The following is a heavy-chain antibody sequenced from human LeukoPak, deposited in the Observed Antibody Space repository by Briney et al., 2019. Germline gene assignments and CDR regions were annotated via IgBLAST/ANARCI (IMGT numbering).Heavy chain of an antibody. CDR1: GGSFSGYY. V-gene: IGHV4-34*01. D-gene: IGHD3-9*01. Sequence: PSETLSLTCAVYGGSFSGYYWSWIRQPPGKGLEWIGEINHSGSTNYNPSLKSRVTISVDTSKNQFSLKLSSVTAADTAVYYCARGYDILTNADYFDYWGQGTPVTVSS. J-gene: IGHJ4*02. CDR3: ARGYDILTNADYFDY. CDR2: INHSGST.